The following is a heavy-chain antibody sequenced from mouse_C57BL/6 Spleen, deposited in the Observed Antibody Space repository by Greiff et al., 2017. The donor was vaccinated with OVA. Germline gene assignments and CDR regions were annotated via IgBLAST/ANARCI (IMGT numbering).Heavy chain of an antibody. V-gene: IGHV8-12*01. J-gene: IGHJ1*03. CDR3: ARTPLYYGSSYWYFDV. D-gene: IGHD1-1*01. CDR1: GFSLSTSGLG. CDR2: IYWDDDK. Sequence: QVQLKESGPGILQSSQTLSLTCSFSGFSLSTSGLGVSWIRQPSGKGLEWLAHIYWDDDKRYNPSLKSRLTISKDTSRNHVFLKITTVDTAHTATYYCARTPLYYGSSYWYFDVWGTGTTVTVSS.